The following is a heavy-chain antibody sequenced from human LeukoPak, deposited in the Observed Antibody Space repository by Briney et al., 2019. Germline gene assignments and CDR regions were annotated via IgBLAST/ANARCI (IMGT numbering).Heavy chain of an antibody. J-gene: IGHJ3*02. D-gene: IGHD3-10*01. CDR2: IKQDGSEK. CDR3: ATLHVDYYGSGSYDDALDI. CDR1: GFTFSSYW. Sequence: SGGSLRLSCAASGFTFSSYWMSWVRQAPGKGLEWVANIKQDGSEKYYVDSVRGRFTISRDNAKNSLYLQMNSLRAEDTAVYYCATLHVDYYGSGSYDDALDIWGQGTMVTVSS. V-gene: IGHV3-7*01.